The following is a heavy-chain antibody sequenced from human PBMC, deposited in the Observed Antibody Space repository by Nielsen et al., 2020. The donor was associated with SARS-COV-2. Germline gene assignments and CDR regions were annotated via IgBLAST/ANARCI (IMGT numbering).Heavy chain of an antibody. CDR2: IYYSGST. D-gene: IGHD6-19*01. J-gene: IGHJ4*02. CDR1: GGSISSGDYY. CDR3: ARRASVAGTFAFDY. Sequence: SETLFLTCTVSGGSISSGDYYWNWVRQPPGKGLEWIGHIYYSGSTNYNPSLKSRVTISVDTSKNQFSLKLSSVTAADTAVYYCARRASVAGTFAFDYWGQGTLVTVSS. V-gene: IGHV4-61*08.